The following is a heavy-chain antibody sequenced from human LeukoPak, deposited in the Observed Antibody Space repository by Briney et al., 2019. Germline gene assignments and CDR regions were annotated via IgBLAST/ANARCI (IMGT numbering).Heavy chain of an antibody. V-gene: IGHV3-30*03. D-gene: IGHD3-3*01. CDR1: GFTFSGYG. CDR2: ISYDGSYK. CDR3: ARWGTDYDFWSGYYKGAFDI. J-gene: IGHJ3*02. Sequence: PGRSLRLSCSASGFTFSGYGMHWVRQAPGKGLDWVAVISYDGSYKYHADSVKGRFTISRDNSKNTLYLQMNSLRAEDTAVYYCARWGTDYDFWSGYYKGAFDIWGQGTMVTVSS.